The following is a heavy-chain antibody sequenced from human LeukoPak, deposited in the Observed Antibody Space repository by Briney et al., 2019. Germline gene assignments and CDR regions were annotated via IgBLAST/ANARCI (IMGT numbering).Heavy chain of an antibody. J-gene: IGHJ3*02. CDR1: GRSISSYY. V-gene: IGHV4-59*01. Sequence: PSETLSLNCTVSGRSISSYYWSWIRQPPGKGLEWIGYLYNNGSTNYNPSLKSRVTISVLTSKNRFSLKLSSVTAADTAVYYCATLTGGDDAFDIWGQGTMVTVSS. CDR2: LYNNGST. CDR3: ATLTGGDDAFDI. D-gene: IGHD4-23*01.